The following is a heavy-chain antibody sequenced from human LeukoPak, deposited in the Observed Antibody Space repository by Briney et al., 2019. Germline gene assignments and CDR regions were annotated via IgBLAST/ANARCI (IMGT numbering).Heavy chain of an antibody. CDR1: GFTFSSYG. D-gene: IGHD2-2*01. CDR3: AKDLHSSTSSIGYYYYGMDV. V-gene: IGHV3-30*18. J-gene: IGHJ6*02. Sequence: GGSLRLSCAASGFTFSSYGMHWVRQAPGKGLDWVAVISYDGSNKYYADSVKGRFTISRDNSKNTLYLQMNSLRAEDTAVYYCAKDLHSSTSSIGYYYYGMDVWGQGTTVTVSS. CDR2: ISYDGSNK.